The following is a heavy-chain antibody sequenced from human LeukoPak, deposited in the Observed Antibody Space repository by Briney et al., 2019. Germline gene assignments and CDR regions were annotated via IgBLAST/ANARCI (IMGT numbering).Heavy chain of an antibody. Sequence: SETLSLTCNISEGSISHDYWVWVRQPPGKGLEWIAYIDYSGYTDYNPSVKSRVTKSIDTSKGQFTLHLRSVSAADTAIYYCTTCAPNRYWFAPWGQGIQVTVSS. CDR1: EGSISHDY. J-gene: IGHJ5*02. V-gene: IGHV4-59*08. D-gene: IGHD2-2*01. CDR3: TTCAPNRYWFAP. CDR2: IDYSGYT.